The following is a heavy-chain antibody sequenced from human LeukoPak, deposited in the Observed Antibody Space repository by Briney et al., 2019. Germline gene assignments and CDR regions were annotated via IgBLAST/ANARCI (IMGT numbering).Heavy chain of an antibody. J-gene: IGHJ4*02. V-gene: IGHV4-39*01. CDR1: GGSISSSSYY. CDR3: ATDSSGYYSFDY. CDR2: IYYSGST. Sequence: KASETLSLTCTVSGGSISSSSYYWGWIRRPPGKGLEWIGSIYYSGSTYYNPSLKSRVTISVGTSKNQLSLKLSSVTAADTAVYYCATDSSGYYSFDYWGQGTLVTVSS. D-gene: IGHD3-22*01.